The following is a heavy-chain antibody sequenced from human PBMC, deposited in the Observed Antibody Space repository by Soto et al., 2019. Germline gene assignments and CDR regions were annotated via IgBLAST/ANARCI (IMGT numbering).Heavy chain of an antibody. CDR2: IYPGDSDT. V-gene: IGHV5-51*01. Sequence: GESLKISCKGSGYSFTNYWIGWVRQMPGKGLEWMGIIYPGDSDTRYSPSFQGQVTISADKSISTAYLQWSSLKASDSAMYYCARSRITGTTWTFDYWGQGTLLTVSS. D-gene: IGHD1-20*01. J-gene: IGHJ4*02. CDR1: GYSFTNYW. CDR3: ARSRITGTTWTFDY.